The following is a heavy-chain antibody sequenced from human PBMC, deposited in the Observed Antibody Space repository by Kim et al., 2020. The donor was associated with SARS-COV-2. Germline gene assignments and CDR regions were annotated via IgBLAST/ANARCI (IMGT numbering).Heavy chain of an antibody. V-gene: IGHV4-59*01. Sequence: LKSRVAISVATSKNQFSLKLSSVTAADTAVYYCAREGGSGSYYYYYGMDVWGQGTTVTVSS. D-gene: IGHD3-10*01. CDR3: AREGGSGSYYYYYGMDV. J-gene: IGHJ6*02.